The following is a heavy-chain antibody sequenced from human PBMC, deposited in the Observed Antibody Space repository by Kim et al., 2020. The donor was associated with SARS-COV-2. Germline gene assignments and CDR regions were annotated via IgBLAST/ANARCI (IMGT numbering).Heavy chain of an antibody. V-gene: IGHV3-15*01. CDR3: TSGQIVVVVAATQWPEAYYGMDV. Sequence: GGSLRLSCAASGFTFSNAWMSWVRQAPGKGLEWVGRIKSKTDGGTTDYAAPVKGRFTISRDDSKNTLYLQMNSLKTEDTAVYYCTSGQIVVVVAATQWPEAYYGMDVWGQGTTVTVSS. CDR1: GFTFSNAW. D-gene: IGHD2-15*01. J-gene: IGHJ6*02. CDR2: IKSKTDGGTT.